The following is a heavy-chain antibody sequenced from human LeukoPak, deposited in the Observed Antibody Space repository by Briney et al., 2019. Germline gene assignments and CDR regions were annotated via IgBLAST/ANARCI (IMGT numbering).Heavy chain of an antibody. V-gene: IGHV3-43*01. CDR3: ARSYRSNWFDP. CDR1: GFTFDDYT. CDR2: ISWDGIST. D-gene: IGHD3-16*02. Sequence: PGGSLRLSCAASGFTFDDYTMHWVRQAPGKGLEWVSLISWDGISTYYADSVKGRFTISRDNAKNTLYLQMNSLRAEDTAVYYCARSYRSNWFDPWGQGTLVTVSS. J-gene: IGHJ5*02.